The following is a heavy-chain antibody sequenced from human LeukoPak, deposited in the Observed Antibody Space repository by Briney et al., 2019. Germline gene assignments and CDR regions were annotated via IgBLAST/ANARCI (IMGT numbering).Heavy chain of an antibody. CDR3: AREAGYSSSWYYFDY. V-gene: IGHV3-21*01. Sequence: PGGSLRLSCAVPGFTFSSYSMNWVRQAPGKGVEWVSSISSSSSYIYYADSVRGRFTISRDNAKNSLYLQMNSLRAEDTAVYYCAREAGYSSSWYYFDYWGQGTLVTVSS. D-gene: IGHD6-13*01. CDR2: ISSSSSYI. CDR1: GFTFSSYS. J-gene: IGHJ4*02.